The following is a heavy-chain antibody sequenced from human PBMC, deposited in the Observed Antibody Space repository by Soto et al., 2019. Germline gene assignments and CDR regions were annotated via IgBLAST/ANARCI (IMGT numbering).Heavy chain of an antibody. CDR3: ARQAVYGDYLLRAFDI. CDR1: GFTFSSYS. CDR2: ISSSSSTI. D-gene: IGHD4-17*01. J-gene: IGHJ3*02. V-gene: IGHV3-48*01. Sequence: EVQLVESGGGLVQPGGSLRLSCAASGFTFSSYSMKWVRQAPGKGLEWVSYISSSSSTIYYADSVKGRFTISRDNAKNALYLQMNSLRAEATAVYYCARQAVYGDYLLRAFDIWGQGTMVTVSS.